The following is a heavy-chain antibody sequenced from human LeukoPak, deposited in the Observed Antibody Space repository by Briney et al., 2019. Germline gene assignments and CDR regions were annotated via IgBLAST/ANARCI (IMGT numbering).Heavy chain of an antibody. CDR1: GGSISSSSYY. J-gene: IGHJ4*02. CDR2: IYYSGST. Sequence: PSETLSLTCSVSGGSISSSSYYWGWIRQPPGKGLEWIGSIYYSGSTYYNPSLKSRVTISVDTSKNQFSLKLSSVTAADTAVYYCARAGGLYYYDSRFYFDYWGQGTLVTVSS. D-gene: IGHD3-22*01. CDR3: ARAGGLYYYDSRFYFDY. V-gene: IGHV4-39*07.